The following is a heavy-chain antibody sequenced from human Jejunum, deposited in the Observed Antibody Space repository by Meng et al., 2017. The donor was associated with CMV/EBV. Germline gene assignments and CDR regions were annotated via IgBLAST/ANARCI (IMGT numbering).Heavy chain of an antibody. Sequence: SCGVSGLTFNTYWMSWVRQAPGKGLEWVANIKEDGSEKHYVDSVKGRFTISRDNAKNSLYLQMTGLRVDETAVYYCATRGKAPANWGQGTLVTVSS. CDR2: IKEDGSEK. CDR1: GLTFNTYW. CDR3: ATRGKAPAN. J-gene: IGHJ4*02. V-gene: IGHV3-7*01.